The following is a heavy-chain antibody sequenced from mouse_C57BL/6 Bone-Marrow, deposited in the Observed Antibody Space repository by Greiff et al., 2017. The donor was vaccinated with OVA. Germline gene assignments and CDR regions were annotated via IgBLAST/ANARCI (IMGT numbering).Heavy chain of an antibody. D-gene: IGHD2-13*01. CDR2: INPNNGGS. V-gene: IGHV1-26*01. Sequence: EVQLQQSGPELVKPGASVKISCKASGYTFTDYYMNWVKQSHGKSLEWIGDINPNNGGSSYNQKFTGKATLTVDKSSSTAYMELRSLTSDDSAVYYCARWRDGDLYYFDYWGQGTTLTVSS. CDR3: ARWRDGDLYYFDY. CDR1: GYTFTDYY. J-gene: IGHJ2*01.